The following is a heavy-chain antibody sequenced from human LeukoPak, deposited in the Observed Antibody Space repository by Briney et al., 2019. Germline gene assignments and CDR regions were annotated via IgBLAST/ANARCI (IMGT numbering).Heavy chain of an antibody. J-gene: IGHJ4*02. CDR3: VKDNPLDY. V-gene: IGHV3-30*02. D-gene: IGHD1-14*01. Sequence: PGGSLRLACGASGFTFSNYGMLWVRQAPGKGLEWVAFIRYDGNNKLYADSMKGRFTTSRDNSKNTIYLHINSLRAEDTAVYYCVKDNPLDYWGKGTLVIVSS. CDR2: IRYDGNNK. CDR1: GFTFSNYG.